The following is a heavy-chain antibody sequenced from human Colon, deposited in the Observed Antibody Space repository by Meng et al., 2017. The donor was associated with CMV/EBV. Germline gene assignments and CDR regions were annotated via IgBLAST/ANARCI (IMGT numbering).Heavy chain of an antibody. CDR3: ARLRFLEWLDYGMDV. Sequence: ASVKVSCKASGYTFTSYDINWVRQATGQGLEWMGWMNPNSGNTGYAQKFQGRVTITRNTSISTAYMELSSLRSEDTAVYYCARLRFLEWLDYGMDVWGQGTTVTVSS. CDR1: GYTFTSYD. J-gene: IGHJ6*02. D-gene: IGHD3-3*01. V-gene: IGHV1-8*03. CDR2: MNPNSGNT.